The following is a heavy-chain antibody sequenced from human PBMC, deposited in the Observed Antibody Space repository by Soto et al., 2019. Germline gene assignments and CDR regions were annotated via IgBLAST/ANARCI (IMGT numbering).Heavy chain of an antibody. CDR1: YF. J-gene: IGHJ6*04. V-gene: IGHV1-2*04. CDR2: INPNSGGT. D-gene: IGHD6-6*01. Sequence: YFRHCRRNNNEQGLEWMGWINPNSGGTNYAQKLQGWVTMTRDTSISTAYMELSRLRSDDTAVYFFARSHGSPDLCSFLAFWVNGTTVTVSS. CDR3: ARSHGSPDLCSFLAF.